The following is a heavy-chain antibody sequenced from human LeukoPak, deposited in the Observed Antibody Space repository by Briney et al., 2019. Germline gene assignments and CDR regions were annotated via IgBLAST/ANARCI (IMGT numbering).Heavy chain of an antibody. Sequence: GALVKVSCKVSGYTLTELSMHWVRQAPGKGLEWMGGFDPEDGETIYAQKFQGRVTMTEDTSTDTAYMELSSLRSEDTAVYYCARDRIGSYSRAHYFDYWGQGTLVTVSS. D-gene: IGHD1-26*01. CDR2: FDPEDGET. CDR1: GYTLTELS. J-gene: IGHJ4*02. CDR3: ARDRIGSYSRAHYFDY. V-gene: IGHV1-24*01.